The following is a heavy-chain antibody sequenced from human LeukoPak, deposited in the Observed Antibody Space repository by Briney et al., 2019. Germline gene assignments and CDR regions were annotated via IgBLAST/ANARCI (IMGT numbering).Heavy chain of an antibody. CDR2: IIPLLGIA. J-gene: IGHJ2*01. V-gene: IGHV1-69*04. CDR3: AREDRGSYFRYFDL. Sequence: ATVKVSCKASGGTFSSYAISWVRQAPGQGLEWMGRIIPLLGIANYAQKFQGRVTITADKSTSTAYMELSSLRSEDTAVYYCAREDRGSYFRYFDLWGRGTLVAVSS. CDR1: GGTFSSYA. D-gene: IGHD1-26*01.